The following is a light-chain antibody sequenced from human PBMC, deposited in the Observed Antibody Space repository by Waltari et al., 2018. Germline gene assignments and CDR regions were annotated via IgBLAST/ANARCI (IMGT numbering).Light chain of an antibody. J-gene: IGLJ3*02. CDR3: CSYAGSHTWV. CDR1: SSNVGDYHY. Sequence: QSALTQPRSVSGSPGQSVTISCTGTSSNVGDYHYVSWYQHHPGKAPQLMIYDVTKRPAGVPDRFSGSKSGNTASLTISGLQAEDEADYYCCSYAGSHTWVFGGGTKLTVL. V-gene: IGLV2-11*01. CDR2: DVT.